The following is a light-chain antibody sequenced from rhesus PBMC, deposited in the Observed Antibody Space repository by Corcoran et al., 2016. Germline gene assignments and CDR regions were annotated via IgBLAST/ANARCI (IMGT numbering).Light chain of an antibody. J-gene: IGKJ4*01. Sequence: DIQLTQSPSSLSASVGDRVNISCRASQGISSYVAWYQQKPGKAPKLLISDAFNLQSGVPSRFSGSGSGKDFTLTISSLQPEDFAVYYCQQRSSYPLTFGGGTKVEIK. CDR3: QQRSSYPLT. CDR1: QGISSY. CDR2: DAF. V-gene: IGKV1-38*01.